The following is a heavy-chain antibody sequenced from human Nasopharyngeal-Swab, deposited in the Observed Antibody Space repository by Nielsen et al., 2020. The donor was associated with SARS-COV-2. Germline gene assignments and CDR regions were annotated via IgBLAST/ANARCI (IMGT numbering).Heavy chain of an antibody. V-gene: IGHV3-30*03. CDR1: RFTFSSYG. Sequence: GESLKISCAASRFTFSSYGMHWVRQAPGKGLECVAVISYDGSNKYHADSVRGRFTISRDDSENTLYLQMNSLRPEDTAVYYCARGGMVGATTYGWFDPWGQGTLVTVSS. D-gene: IGHD1-26*01. CDR2: ISYDGSNK. J-gene: IGHJ5*02. CDR3: ARGGMVGATTYGWFDP.